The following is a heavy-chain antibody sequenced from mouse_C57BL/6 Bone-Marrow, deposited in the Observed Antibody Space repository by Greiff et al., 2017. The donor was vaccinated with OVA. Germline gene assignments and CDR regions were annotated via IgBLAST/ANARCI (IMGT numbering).Heavy chain of an antibody. D-gene: IGHD1-1*01. CDR2: IWGVGST. Sequence: VHLVESGPGLVAPSQRLSITCTVSGFSLTSYGVDWVRQSPGKGLEWLGVIWGVGSTNYNSALKSRLSISKDNSKSQVFLKMNSLQTDDTAMYYCARVIRGWFAYWGQGTLVTVSA. J-gene: IGHJ3*01. CDR1: GFSLTSYG. V-gene: IGHV2-6*01. CDR3: ARVIRGWFAY.